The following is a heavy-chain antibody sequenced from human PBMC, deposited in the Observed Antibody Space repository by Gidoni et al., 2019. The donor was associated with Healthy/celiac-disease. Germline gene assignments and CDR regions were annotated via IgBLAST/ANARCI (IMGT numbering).Heavy chain of an antibody. D-gene: IGHD3-22*01. CDR3: AKVEYYYDSSGYYPIDY. J-gene: IGHJ4*02. V-gene: IGHV3-30*18. CDR2: ISYDGSNK. Sequence: QVQLVESGGGVVKPGRSLRLSCAASGFTFSSYGMHWVRQAPGKGLEWVAVISYDGSNKYYADSEKGRFTISRDNSKNTLYLQMNSLRAEDTAVYYCAKVEYYYDSSGYYPIDYWGQGTLVTVSS. CDR1: GFTFSSYG.